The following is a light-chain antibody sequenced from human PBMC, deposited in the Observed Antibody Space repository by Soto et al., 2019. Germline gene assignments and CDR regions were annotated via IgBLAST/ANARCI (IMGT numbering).Light chain of an antibody. CDR1: QDIINY. J-gene: IGKJ4*01. V-gene: IGKV1-33*01. CDR2: DAS. CDR3: QLYDNIPRPLT. Sequence: DIQMTQSPSSLSASVGDRVTNTCQARQDIINYLNWYQQKPGKAPNLLIYDASNLETGVPSRFSASASRSDFTFTISSLQPEDIATHYCQLYDNIPRPLTFGGGTKVEIK.